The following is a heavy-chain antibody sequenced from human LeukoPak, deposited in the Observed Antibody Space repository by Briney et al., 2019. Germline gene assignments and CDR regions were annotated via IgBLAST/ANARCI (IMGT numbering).Heavy chain of an antibody. CDR2: ISSSSSTI. CDR3: ARGNSYMDV. J-gene: IGHJ6*03. Sequence: GSXRLSCAASGFTFSGYTMNWVRQAPGKGLEWVSYISSSSSTIYYADSVKGRFTISRDNAKNSLYLQMNSLRAEDTAVYSCARGNSYMDVWGKGTTVTVSS. V-gene: IGHV3-48*01. CDR1: GFTFSGYT.